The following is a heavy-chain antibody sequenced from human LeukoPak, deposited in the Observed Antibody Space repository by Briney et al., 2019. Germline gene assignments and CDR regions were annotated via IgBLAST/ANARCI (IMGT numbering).Heavy chain of an antibody. CDR3: ATKRGYSYGSPH. J-gene: IGHJ4*02. Sequence: ASVKVSCKASGGTFSSYAISWVRQAPGQGLEWMGGIIPILGTANYAQKFQGRVTITADESTSTAHMELSSLRSEDTAVYYCATKRGYSYGSPHWGQGTLVTVSS. CDR2: IIPILGTA. CDR1: GGTFSSYA. V-gene: IGHV1-69*13. D-gene: IGHD5-18*01.